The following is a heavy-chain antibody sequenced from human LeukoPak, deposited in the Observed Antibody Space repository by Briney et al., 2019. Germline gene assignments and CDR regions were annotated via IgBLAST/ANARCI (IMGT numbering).Heavy chain of an antibody. V-gene: IGHV1-18*01. CDR2: ISAYNGNT. CDR3: AREASYSSSSGYWFDP. J-gene: IGHJ5*02. CDR1: GYTFTSYG. Sequence: GASVKVSCKASGYTFTSYGISWVRQAPGQGLEWMGWISAYNGNTNYAQKLQGRVTMTTDTSTSTAYMELRSLRSDDTAVYYCAREASYSSSSGYWFDPWGQGTLVTVSS. D-gene: IGHD6-6*01.